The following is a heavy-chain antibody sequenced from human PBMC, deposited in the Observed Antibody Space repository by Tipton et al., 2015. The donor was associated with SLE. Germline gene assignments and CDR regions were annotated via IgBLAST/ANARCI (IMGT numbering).Heavy chain of an antibody. D-gene: IGHD1-26*01. V-gene: IGHV4-61*05. CDR2: IYYSGST. J-gene: IGHJ4*02. CDR3: ARGVLGGSYPY. Sequence: TLSLTCTVSGFSISSGYYWGWIRQPPGKGLEWIGYIYYSGSTNYNPSLKSRVTMSVDTSKNQFSLKLSSVTAADTAVYYCARGVLGGSYPYWGQGTLVTVSS. CDR1: GFSISSGYY.